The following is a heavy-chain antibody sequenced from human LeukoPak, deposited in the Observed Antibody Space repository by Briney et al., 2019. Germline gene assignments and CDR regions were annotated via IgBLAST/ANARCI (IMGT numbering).Heavy chain of an antibody. Sequence: GGSLRLSCAASGFTFSSYAMSWVRQAPGKGLEWVSAISGSGGSTYYADSVKGRFTISRDNSKNTLYLRMNSLRAEDTAVYYCAKGPGSKAAGTGGFDYWGQGTLVTVSS. CDR3: AKGPGSKAAGTGGFDY. D-gene: IGHD6-13*01. J-gene: IGHJ4*02. CDR2: ISGSGGST. CDR1: GFTFSSYA. V-gene: IGHV3-23*01.